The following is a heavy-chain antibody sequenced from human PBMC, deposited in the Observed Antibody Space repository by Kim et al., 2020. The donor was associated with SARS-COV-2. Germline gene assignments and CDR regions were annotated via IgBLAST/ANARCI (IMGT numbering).Heavy chain of an antibody. J-gene: IGHJ4*02. CDR3: ARALGYGSGSYYNPYYFDY. D-gene: IGHD3-10*01. Sequence: SRVTISVDTSKNQFSLKLSSVTAAATAVYYCARALGYGSGSYYNPYYFDYWGQGTLVTVSS. V-gene: IGHV4-30-2*05.